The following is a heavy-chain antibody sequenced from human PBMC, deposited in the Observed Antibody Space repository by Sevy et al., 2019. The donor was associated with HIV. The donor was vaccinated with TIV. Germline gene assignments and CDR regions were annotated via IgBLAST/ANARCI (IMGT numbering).Heavy chain of an antibody. Sequence: SQTLSLTCAISGDSVSGNSAAWNWIRQSPSRGLEWLGRTYYRSKWYNDYAVSVKSRITINPDTSKNQFSLQLNSVTPEDTAVYYCARDQIRVVGATDHNRFDPWGQGTLVTVSS. J-gene: IGHJ5*02. CDR1: GDSVSGNSAA. CDR3: ARDQIRVVGATDHNRFDP. D-gene: IGHD1-26*01. CDR2: TYYRSKWYN. V-gene: IGHV6-1*01.